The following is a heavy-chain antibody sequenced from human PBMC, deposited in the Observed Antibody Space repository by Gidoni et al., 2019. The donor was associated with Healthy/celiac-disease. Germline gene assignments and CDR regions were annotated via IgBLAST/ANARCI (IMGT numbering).Heavy chain of an antibody. CDR1: GCSISSHY. J-gene: IGHJ6*03. Sequence: QVQLQESDPGLVKPSETLSLTCTVSGCSISSHYWSWIRKPPGKGLEWIGYIYYSGSTNYNPSRKSRVTISVDTSKNQFSLKLCSVTAADTAVYYCARDNGALSVDYYYYYMDVWGKGTTVTVSS. D-gene: IGHD2-8*01. CDR2: IYYSGST. V-gene: IGHV4-59*11. CDR3: ARDNGALSVDYYYYYMDV.